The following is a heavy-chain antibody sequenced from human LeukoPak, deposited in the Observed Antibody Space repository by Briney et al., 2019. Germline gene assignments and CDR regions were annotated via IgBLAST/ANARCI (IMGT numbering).Heavy chain of an antibody. CDR2: ISWNSGHK. CDR1: GFIFSIYS. J-gene: IGHJ2*01. CDR3: AKDRRPTVSGGYFDL. D-gene: IGHD3-10*01. Sequence: PGGSLRLSCAASGFIFSIYSMNWVRQAPGKGLEWVSGISWNSGHKGYADSVKGRFTISRDNAKNSLYLRMNSLRAEDTALYYCAKDRRPTVSGGYFDLWGRGTLVIVSS. V-gene: IGHV3-9*01.